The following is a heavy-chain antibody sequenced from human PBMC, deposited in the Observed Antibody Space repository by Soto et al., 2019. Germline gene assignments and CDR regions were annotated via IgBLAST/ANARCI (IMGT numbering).Heavy chain of an antibody. CDR2: NNPADFDT. CDR3: ARHRGYCITTTCYDAFDI. D-gene: IGHD2-2*03. J-gene: IGHJ3*02. V-gene: IGHV5-51*01. CDR1: GYSFSSYW. Sequence: VESLKISCKVSGYSFSSYWIGWVRQMPGKGLEWMGINNPADFDTRYSPSFQGQVTISADKSISTAYLQWSSLKASDTAMYFCARHRGYCITTTCYDAFDIWGQGTMVTVSS.